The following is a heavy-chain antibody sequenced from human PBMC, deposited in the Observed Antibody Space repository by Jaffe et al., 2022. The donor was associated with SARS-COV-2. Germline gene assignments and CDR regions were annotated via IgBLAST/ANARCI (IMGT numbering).Heavy chain of an antibody. CDR2: IWYDGSNK. V-gene: IGHV3-33*01. Sequence: QVQLVESGGGVVQPGRSLRLSCAASGFTFSSYGMHWVRQAPGKGLEWVAVIWYDGSNKYYADSVKGRFTISRDNSKNTLYLQMNSLRAEDTAVYYCAIGSVDGGGALDYWGQGTLVTVSS. CDR1: GFTFSSYG. CDR3: AIGSVDGGGALDY. J-gene: IGHJ4*02. D-gene: IGHD3-10*01.